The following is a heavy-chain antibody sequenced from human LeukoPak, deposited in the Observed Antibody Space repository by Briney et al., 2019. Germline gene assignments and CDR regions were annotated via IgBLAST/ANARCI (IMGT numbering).Heavy chain of an antibody. CDR1: GFTFSSYG. Sequence: GGSLRLSCAASGFTFSSYGMHWVRQAPGKGLEWVAFIRYDGSNKYYADSVKGRFTISRDNSKNTLYLQMNSLRAEDTAVYYCARVDSSSWYLKEYFQHWGQGTLVTVSS. J-gene: IGHJ1*01. V-gene: IGHV3-30*02. CDR3: ARVDSSSWYLKEYFQH. CDR2: IRYDGSNK. D-gene: IGHD6-13*01.